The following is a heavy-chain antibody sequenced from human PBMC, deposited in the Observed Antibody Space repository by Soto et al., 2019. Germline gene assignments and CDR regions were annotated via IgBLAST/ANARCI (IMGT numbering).Heavy chain of an antibody. D-gene: IGHD3-22*01. CDR2: ISYDGSNK. CDR1: GFTFSSYG. J-gene: IGHJ6*02. V-gene: IGHV3-30*18. CDR3: AKEEYYYDSSDYTYYYGMDV. Sequence: GGSLRLSCAATGFTFSSYGMHWVRQAPGKGLEWVAVISYDGSNKYYADSVKGRFTISRDNSKNTLYLQMNSLRAEDTAVYYCAKEEYYYDSSDYTYYYGMDVWGQGTTVTVSS.